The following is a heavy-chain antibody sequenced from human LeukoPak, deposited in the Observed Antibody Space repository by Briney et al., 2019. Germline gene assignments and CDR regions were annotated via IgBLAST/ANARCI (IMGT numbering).Heavy chain of an antibody. Sequence: PEGSLRLSCAASGFTFSSYDMHWVRQATGKGLEWVSAIGTAGDTYYPGSVKGRFTISRENAKNSLYLQMNSLRAGDTAVYYCARDYYYYGMDVWGQGTTVTVSS. CDR1: GFTFSSYD. CDR2: IGTAGDT. CDR3: ARDYYYYGMDV. V-gene: IGHV3-13*01. J-gene: IGHJ6*02.